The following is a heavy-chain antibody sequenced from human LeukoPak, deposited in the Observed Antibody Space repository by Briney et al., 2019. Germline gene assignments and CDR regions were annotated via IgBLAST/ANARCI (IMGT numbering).Heavy chain of an antibody. J-gene: IGHJ4*02. V-gene: IGHV1-69*01. CDR3: ARDPEAQYYDFWSGYFDY. D-gene: IGHD3-3*01. CDR1: GSTFSSYA. Sequence: SVKVSCKASGSTFSSYAISWVRQASGEGLEWMGGIIPSLCTANYAQKFQGRVTITADESASTACMELRSLRSEDTAVYYCARDPEAQYYDFWSGYFDYWGQGTLVTVSS. CDR2: IIPSLCTA.